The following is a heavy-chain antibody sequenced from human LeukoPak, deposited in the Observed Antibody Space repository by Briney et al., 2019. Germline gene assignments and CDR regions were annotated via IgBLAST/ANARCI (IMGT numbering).Heavy chain of an antibody. Sequence: SVKVSCKASGGTFSSYAISWVRQAPGQGLEWMGRIIPIFGTANYAQKFQGRVTITTDESTSTAYTELSSLRSEDTAVYYCARDPSSSWSYNWFDPWGQGTLVTVSS. CDR1: GGTFSSYA. CDR3: ARDPSSSWSYNWFDP. J-gene: IGHJ5*02. D-gene: IGHD6-13*01. CDR2: IIPIFGTA. V-gene: IGHV1-69*05.